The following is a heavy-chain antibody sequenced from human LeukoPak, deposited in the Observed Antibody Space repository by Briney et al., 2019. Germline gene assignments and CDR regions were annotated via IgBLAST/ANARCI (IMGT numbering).Heavy chain of an antibody. D-gene: IGHD7-27*01. CDR3: ARDRGVNWAPLGLVDMDV. CDR2: ISSSSSYI. Sequence: PGGSLRLSCAASGFTFSSYSMNWVRQAPGKGLEWVSSISSSSSYIYYADSVKGRFTISRDNAKNSLYLQMNSLRAEDTAVYYCARDRGVNWAPLGLVDMDVWGKGTTVTVSS. V-gene: IGHV3-21*01. CDR1: GFTFSSYS. J-gene: IGHJ6*03.